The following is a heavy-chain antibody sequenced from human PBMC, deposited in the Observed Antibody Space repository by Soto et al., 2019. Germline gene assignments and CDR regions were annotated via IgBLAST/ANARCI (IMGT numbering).Heavy chain of an antibody. CDR3: ARGPRDYGSGSHGAFDI. CDR1: GYTFTSYA. J-gene: IGHJ3*02. V-gene: IGHV1-3*01. CDR2: INAGNGNT. Sequence: ASVKVSCKASGYTFTSYAMHWVRQAPGQRLEWMGWINAGNGNTKYSQKFQGRVTITRDTSASTAYMELSSLRSDDTAVYYCARGPRDYGSGSHGAFDIWGQGTMVTVSS. D-gene: IGHD3-10*01.